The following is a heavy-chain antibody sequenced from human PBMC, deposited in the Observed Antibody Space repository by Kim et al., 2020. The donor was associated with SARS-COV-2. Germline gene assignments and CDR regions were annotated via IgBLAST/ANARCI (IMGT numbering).Heavy chain of an antibody. D-gene: IGHD1-26*01. Sequence: DSVKGRFTISRDNSKNTLYLQMNSLRAEDTAVYYCAKVRAQYSGSSPFDYWGQGTLVTVSS. J-gene: IGHJ4*02. CDR3: AKVRAQYSGSSPFDY. V-gene: IGHV3-30*02.